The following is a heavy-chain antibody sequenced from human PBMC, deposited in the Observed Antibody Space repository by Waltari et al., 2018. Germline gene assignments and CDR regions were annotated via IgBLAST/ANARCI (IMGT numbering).Heavy chain of an antibody. CDR1: GFTFGNYG. CDR2: INAGGDFT. CDR3: AKFGGSTRPYFYFDS. Sequence: EVLLLESGGGLVLPGGSLRLSCATSGFTFGNYGMSWVRQAPGKGLERVSAINAGGDFTYYTDSVKGRFTSSRDNSRNTLFLQMDSLRGEDTAMYYCAKFGGSTRPYFYFDSWGRGTLVTVSS. J-gene: IGHJ4*02. V-gene: IGHV3-23*01. D-gene: IGHD1-26*01.